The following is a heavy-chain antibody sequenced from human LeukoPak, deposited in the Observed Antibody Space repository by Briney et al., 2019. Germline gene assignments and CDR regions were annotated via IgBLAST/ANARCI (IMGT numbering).Heavy chain of an antibody. CDR1: GFTFSRYP. J-gene: IGHJ4*02. V-gene: IGHV3-30-3*01. CDR3: ARDRTIAAADYYFDY. CDR2: ISYDGSDK. D-gene: IGHD6-13*01. Sequence: GGSLRLSCAASGFTFSRYPMHWVRQAPGKGLEWVAVISYDGSDKHCADSVKGRFTISRDNSKNTLCLQMNSLRAEDTAVYYCARDRTIAAADYYFDYWGQGTLVTVSS.